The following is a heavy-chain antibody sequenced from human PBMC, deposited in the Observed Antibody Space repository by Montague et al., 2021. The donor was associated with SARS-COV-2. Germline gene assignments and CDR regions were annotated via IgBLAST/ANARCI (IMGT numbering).Heavy chain of an antibody. J-gene: IGHJ4*02. CDR1: GYGLTRHW. Sequence: QSGAEVKKPGESLKISCQVSGYGLTRHWIAWVRQMPGKGLEWAGRIYPGDSDTTYNPSFQGQVTISADKSTNTAHLHWSRLKAPDTATYYCATLTTVKSDLANWGPGTLVTVSS. V-gene: IGHV5-51*01. D-gene: IGHD4-17*01. CDR3: ATLTTVKSDLAN. CDR2: IYPGDSDT.